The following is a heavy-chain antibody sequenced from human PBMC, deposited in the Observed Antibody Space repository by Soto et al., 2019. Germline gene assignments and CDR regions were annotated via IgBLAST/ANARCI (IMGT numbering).Heavy chain of an antibody. D-gene: IGHD3-16*01. CDR2: LSAYSDYT. J-gene: IGHJ4*02. V-gene: IGHV1-18*01. Sequence: QIQLVQSGAEVKKPGASVKVSCKASGYTFTDHGIIWVRPAPGQGLAGRGWLSAYSDYTAYAQKLQGRVTMTTDNSTNTAYTELRSLTADGTAVYYCAKVCPRLTQNFVDVYWGQGTLVTVSS. CDR1: GYTFTDHG. CDR3: AKVCPRLTQNFVDVY.